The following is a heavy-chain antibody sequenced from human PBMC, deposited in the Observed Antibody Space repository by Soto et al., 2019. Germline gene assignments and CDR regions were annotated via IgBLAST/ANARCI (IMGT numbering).Heavy chain of an antibody. CDR1: GGSISSCDYY. V-gene: IGHV4-30-4*01. CDR2: IYYSGST. D-gene: IGHD2-15*01. Sequence: QVQLQESGPGLVKPSQTLSLTCTVSGGSISSCDYYCSRIRQPPGQGLERIGYIYYSGSTYYNPSLKSRVTISVDTSKNQFSLKLSSVTAADTAVYYWARARGARYFDYWGQGTLVTVSS. J-gene: IGHJ4*02. CDR3: ARARGARYFDY.